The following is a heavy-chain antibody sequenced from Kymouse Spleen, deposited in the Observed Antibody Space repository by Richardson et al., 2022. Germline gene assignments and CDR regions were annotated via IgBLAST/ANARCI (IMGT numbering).Heavy chain of an antibody. Sequence: QVQLVQSGAEVKKPGASVKVSCKASGYTFTSYGISWVRQAPGQGLEWMGWISAYNGNTNYAQKLQGRVTMTTDTSTSTAYMELRSLRSDDTAVYYCAREDSSSSYYYYYGMDVWGQGTTVTVSS. CDR2: ISAYNGNT. CDR3: AREDSSSSYYYYYGMDV. CDR1: GYTFTSYG. V-gene: IGHV1-18*01. D-gene: IGHD6-6*01. J-gene: IGHJ6*02.